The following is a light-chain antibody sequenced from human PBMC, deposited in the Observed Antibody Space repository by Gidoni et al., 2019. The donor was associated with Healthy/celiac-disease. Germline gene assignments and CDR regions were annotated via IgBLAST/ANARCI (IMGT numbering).Light chain of an antibody. CDR3: QSYDSSLSGSV. V-gene: IGLV1-40*01. CDR1: SSNIGAGYH. CDR2: GNS. Sequence: QSVLTQPPSGSGAPGQRVTISCTGSSSNIGAGYHVHWYQQLPGTAPNLLLYGNSNRPSGVPDRFSGSKSGTSASLAITGLQAEDEADYYCQSYDSSLSGSVFGGGTKLTVL. J-gene: IGLJ2*01.